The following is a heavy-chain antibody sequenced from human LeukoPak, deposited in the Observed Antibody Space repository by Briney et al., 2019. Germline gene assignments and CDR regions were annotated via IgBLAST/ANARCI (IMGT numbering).Heavy chain of an antibody. CDR2: ISSSSSYI. CDR3: ARESSSWPNWFDP. V-gene: IGHV3-21*04. CDR1: GFTFSSYA. D-gene: IGHD6-13*01. Sequence: PGGSLRLSCAASGFTFSSYAMSWVRQAPGKGLEWVSSISSSSSYIYYADSVKGRFTISRDNAKNSLYLQMNSLRAEDTALYHCARESSSWPNWFDPWGQGTLVTVSS. J-gene: IGHJ5*02.